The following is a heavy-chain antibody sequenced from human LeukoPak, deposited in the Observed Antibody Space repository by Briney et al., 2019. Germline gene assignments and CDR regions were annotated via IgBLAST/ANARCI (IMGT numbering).Heavy chain of an antibody. CDR2: IYYSGST. CDR3: ARAVNCGGDCYLLDNWFDP. D-gene: IGHD2-21*02. Sequence: SETLSLTCTVSGGSISSSSYYWGWIRLPPGKGLEWIGSIYYSGSTYYNPSLKSRVTISVDTSKNQFSLKLSSVTAADTAVYYCARAVNCGGDCYLLDNWFDPWGQGTLVTVSS. J-gene: IGHJ5*02. CDR1: GGSISSSSYY. V-gene: IGHV4-39*01.